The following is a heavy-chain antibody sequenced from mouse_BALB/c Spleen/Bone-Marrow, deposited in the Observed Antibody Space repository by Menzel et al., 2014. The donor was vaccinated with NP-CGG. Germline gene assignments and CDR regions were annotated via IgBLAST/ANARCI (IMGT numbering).Heavy chain of an antibody. CDR2: INPDSSTI. CDR3: ARLGYYGGFAY. D-gene: IGHD2-3*01. CDR1: GFDFSGFW. Sequence: EVQLQQSGGGLVQPGGSLKLSCAASGFDFSGFWMGWVRQAPGKGLEWIGEINPDSSTINYTPSPKDRFIISRDNAKNTLYLQMSKVRSEDTALYYCARLGYYGGFAYWGQGTLVTVSA. V-gene: IGHV4-1*02. J-gene: IGHJ3*01.